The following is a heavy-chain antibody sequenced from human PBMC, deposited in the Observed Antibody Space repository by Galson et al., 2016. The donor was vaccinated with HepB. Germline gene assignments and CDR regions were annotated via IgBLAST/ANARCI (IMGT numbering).Heavy chain of an antibody. J-gene: IGHJ4*02. CDR3: ARDAYTSSSGRKTDY. CDR1: GFTFSSYG. Sequence: SLRLSCAASGFTFSSYGMHWVRQAPGKGLEWVAVVIYDGSKKYYADSVKGRFTISRDNSKNSVFLQMNSLRDEDTGVYYCARDAYTSSSGRKTDYWGQGTLVTVSS. D-gene: IGHD6-6*01. V-gene: IGHV3-30*03. CDR2: VIYDGSKK.